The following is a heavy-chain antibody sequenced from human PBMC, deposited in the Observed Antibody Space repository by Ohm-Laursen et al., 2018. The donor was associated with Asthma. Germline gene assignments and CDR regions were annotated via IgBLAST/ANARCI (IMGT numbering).Heavy chain of an antibody. CDR2: ISKDGTTK. Sequence: SLRLSCAASGFTFTYYAMHWVRQAPGEGLEWVGLISKDGTTKYYADSLKGRFTISRDNSKNTLYLDMIDLISEDTAVYYCAGDKWVPDYYGDYQGNGMDVWGQGTTVTVSS. CDR3: AGDKWVPDYYGDYQGNGMDV. CDR1: GFTFTYYA. D-gene: IGHD4-17*01. J-gene: IGHJ6*02. V-gene: IGHV3-30*04.